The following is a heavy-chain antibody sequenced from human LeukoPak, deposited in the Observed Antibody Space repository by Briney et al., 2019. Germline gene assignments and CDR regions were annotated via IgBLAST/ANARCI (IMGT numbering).Heavy chain of an antibody. J-gene: IGHJ4*02. CDR2: IYYSGST. CDR1: GGSISSYY. D-gene: IGHD3-3*01. V-gene: IGHV4-59*01. Sequence: SETLSLTCTVSGGSISSYYWSWIRQPPGKGLEWIGYIYYSGSTNYNPSLKSRVTISVDTSKNQFSLQLSSVTAADTAVYYCARESRFTIFGVVMSYYFDYWGQGTLVTVSS. CDR3: ARESRFTIFGVVMSYYFDY.